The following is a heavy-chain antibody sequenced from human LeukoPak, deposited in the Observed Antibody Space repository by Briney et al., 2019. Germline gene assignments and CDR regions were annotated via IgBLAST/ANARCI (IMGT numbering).Heavy chain of an antibody. Sequence: SETLSLTCTVSGDSISSYFWTWIRQPPGKGLEWIGFIYHSGTSSYNPSLKSRLTMSVDTSKNQVSLKLNSVAAADTAIYYCARGSYGWFDPWGQGTLVTVSS. D-gene: IGHD1-26*01. CDR1: GDSISSYF. CDR3: ARGSYGWFDP. J-gene: IGHJ5*02. V-gene: IGHV4-59*01. CDR2: IYHSGTS.